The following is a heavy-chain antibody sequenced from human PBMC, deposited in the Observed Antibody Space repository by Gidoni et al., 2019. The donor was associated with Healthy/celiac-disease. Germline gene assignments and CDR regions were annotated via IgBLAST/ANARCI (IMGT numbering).Heavy chain of an antibody. CDR3: ARHSVLPAAIAWFDP. CDR2: IYYSGST. CDR1: GVSISSTSYS. Sequence: QPQLQESGPGLVKPSETLSPTCTASGVSISSTSYSWGWLRQPPGKGLEWIGSIYYSGSTYYIPSLKSRVTISVDTSKNQLSLKLSSVPAAYTAVYYCARHSVLPAAIAWFDPWGQGTLVTVSS. J-gene: IGHJ5*02. D-gene: IGHD2-2*02. V-gene: IGHV4-39*01.